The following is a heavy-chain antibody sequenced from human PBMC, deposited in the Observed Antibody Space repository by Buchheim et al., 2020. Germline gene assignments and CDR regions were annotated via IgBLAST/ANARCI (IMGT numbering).Heavy chain of an antibody. J-gene: IGHJ4*02. CDR3: AKDGALSGITMVRGVIYYFDY. CDR1: GGSISNSDSYY. Sequence: QLQESGPGLVKPSETLSLTCTVSGGSISNSDSYYWGWIRQPPGKGLEWVSAISGSGGSTYYADSVKGRFTISRDTSKNTLYLQMNSLRAEDTAVYYCAKDGALSGITMVRGVIYYFDYWGQGTL. V-gene: IGHV3-23*01. CDR2: ISGSGGST. D-gene: IGHD3-10*01.